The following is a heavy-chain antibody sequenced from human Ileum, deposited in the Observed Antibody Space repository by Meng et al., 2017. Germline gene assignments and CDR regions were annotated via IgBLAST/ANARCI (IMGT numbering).Heavy chain of an antibody. V-gene: IGHV4-59*01. CDR2: VFFSGST. CDR3: ARHEFSSKVYFDY. J-gene: IGHJ4*02. CDR1: RGSISGYY. D-gene: IGHD2-15*01. Sequence: SETLSLTCTVSRGSISGYYWSWIRQNPEKGLEWLGYVFFSGSTFYNPSLRSRLSLSVDTSKSLLSLSLASLTAADTAGYYCARHEFSSKVYFDYWGQGILVTVSS.